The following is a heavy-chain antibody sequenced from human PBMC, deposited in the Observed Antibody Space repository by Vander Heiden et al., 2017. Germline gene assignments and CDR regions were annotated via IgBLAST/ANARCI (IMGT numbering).Heavy chain of an antibody. CDR1: GYTFTSYG. CDR3: ARAGRGKYQLLFWFDP. CDR2: ISAYNGNT. J-gene: IGHJ5*02. D-gene: IGHD2-2*01. Sequence: QVQLVQSGAEAKKPGASVKVSCKASGYTFTSYGISRVRQAPGQGLEWMGWISAYNGNTNYAQKLQGRVTMTTDTSASTAYMELRSLRSDDTAVYYCARAGRGKYQLLFWFDPWGQGTLVTVSS. V-gene: IGHV1-18*04.